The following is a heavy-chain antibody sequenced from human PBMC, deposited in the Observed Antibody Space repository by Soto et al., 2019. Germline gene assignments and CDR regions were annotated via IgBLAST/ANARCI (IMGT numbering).Heavy chain of an antibody. D-gene: IGHD2-21*02. CDR2: ISSSSSYI. Sequence: EVQLVESGGGLVKPGGSLRLSCAASGFTFSSYSMNWVRQAPGKGLEWVSSISSSSSYIYYADSVKGRFTISRDNAKNSLYLQMNSLRAEDTAVYYCARGPRSGDYYFDYWGQGPLVTVSS. V-gene: IGHV3-21*01. CDR1: GFTFSSYS. CDR3: ARGPRSGDYYFDY. J-gene: IGHJ4*02.